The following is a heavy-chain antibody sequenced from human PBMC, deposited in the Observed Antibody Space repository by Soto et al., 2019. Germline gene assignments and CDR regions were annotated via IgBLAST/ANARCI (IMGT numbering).Heavy chain of an antibody. Sequence: ASVKVSCKASGYTFTSYYMHWVRQAPAQGLEWMGIINPSGGSTSYAQKFQGRVTMTRDTSTSTVYMELSSLRSEDTAVYYCAREGGGNTVGDWFDPWGQGTLVTVSS. CDR3: AREGGGNTVGDWFDP. CDR1: GYTFTSYY. CDR2: INPSGGST. D-gene: IGHD2-15*01. J-gene: IGHJ5*02. V-gene: IGHV1-46*01.